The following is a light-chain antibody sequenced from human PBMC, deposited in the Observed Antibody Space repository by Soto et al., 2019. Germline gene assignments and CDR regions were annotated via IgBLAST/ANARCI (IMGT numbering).Light chain of an antibody. CDR1: SSDVGGYNC. CDR2: DVS. CDR3: SSFTSSITLV. V-gene: IGLV2-14*03. J-gene: IGLJ2*01. Sequence: SALTQPASVSGSPGQAITISCTGSSSDVGGYNCVSWYQQHPGKAPKLMIYDVSNRPSGVSDRFSGSKSGNTASLTISGLQPEDEADYYCSSFTSSITLVFGGGTKVTVL.